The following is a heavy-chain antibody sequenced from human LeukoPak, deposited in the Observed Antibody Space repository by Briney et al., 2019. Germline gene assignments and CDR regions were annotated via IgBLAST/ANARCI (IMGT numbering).Heavy chain of an antibody. CDR2: INSDGSST. Sequence: GGSLRLSCAASGFTCSSYWMHWVRQAPGKGQVWVSRINSDGSSTSYADSVKGRFTISRDDAKNTLYLQMNSLRAEDTAVYYCAVVVVAATAFDIWGQGTMVTVSS. V-gene: IGHV3-74*01. CDR1: GFTCSSYW. J-gene: IGHJ3*02. CDR3: AVVVVAATAFDI. D-gene: IGHD2-15*01.